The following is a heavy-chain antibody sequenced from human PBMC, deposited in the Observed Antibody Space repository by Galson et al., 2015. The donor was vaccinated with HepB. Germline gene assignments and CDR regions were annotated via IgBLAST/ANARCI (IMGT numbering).Heavy chain of an antibody. J-gene: IGHJ5*02. D-gene: IGHD3-10*01. Sequence: SVKVSCKASGYTFTSYDINWVRQATGQGLEWMGWMNPNSGNTGYAQKFQGRVTMTRNTSISTAYMELSSLRSEDTAVYYCARMYYYGSGSYNNWFDPWGQGTLVTVSS. CDR3: ARMYYYGSGSYNNWFDP. CDR2: MNPNSGNT. V-gene: IGHV1-8*01. CDR1: GYTFTSYD.